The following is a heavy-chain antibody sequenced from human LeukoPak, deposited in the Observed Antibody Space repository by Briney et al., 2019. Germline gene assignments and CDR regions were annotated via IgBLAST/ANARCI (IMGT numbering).Heavy chain of an antibody. Sequence: SETLSLTCTVPGGSISRYYWSWIRQPPGKGLEWIGYIYYSGSTNYNPSLKSRVTISVDTSKNQFSLKLSSVTAADTAVYYCARESLLSDAFDIWGQGTMVTVSS. CDR2: IYYSGST. CDR1: GGSISRYY. J-gene: IGHJ3*02. V-gene: IGHV4-59*01. CDR3: ARESLLSDAFDI.